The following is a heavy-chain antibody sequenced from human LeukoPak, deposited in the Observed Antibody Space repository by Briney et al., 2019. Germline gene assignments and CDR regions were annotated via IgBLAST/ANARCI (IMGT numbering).Heavy chain of an antibody. D-gene: IGHD2-8*01. CDR1: GFTFSSYA. Sequence: GGSLRLSCAASGFTFSSYAMSWVRQAPGKGLEWVSSISSSSSYIYYADSVKGRFTISRDNAKNSLYLQMNSLRAEDTAVYYCARRLAGRRVYAIDAFDIWGQGTMVTVSS. V-gene: IGHV3-21*01. CDR2: ISSSSSYI. J-gene: IGHJ3*02. CDR3: ARRLAGRRVYAIDAFDI.